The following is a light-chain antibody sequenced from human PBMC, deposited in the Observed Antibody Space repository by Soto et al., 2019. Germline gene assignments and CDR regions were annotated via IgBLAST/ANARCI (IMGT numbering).Light chain of an antibody. J-gene: IGKJ1*01. V-gene: IGKV1-6*01. CDR3: LQDYSYPWT. CDR2: GAF. CDR1: QVIRND. Sequence: AIQMTQSPSSLSASVGDRVTITCRASQVIRNDLGWYQHKPGKAPKLLIYGAFSIQSGVPSRFSGSGSGTDFTLTISSLQAEDFATYYCLQDYSYPWTFGQGTKVDIK.